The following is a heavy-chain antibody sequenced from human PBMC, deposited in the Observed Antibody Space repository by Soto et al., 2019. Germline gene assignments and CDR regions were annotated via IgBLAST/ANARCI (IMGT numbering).Heavy chain of an antibody. CDR2: MKATDGTK. CDR1: GCNFNLLA. CDR3: AKPYGPLAFDY. J-gene: IGHJ4*02. V-gene: IGHV3-23*01. Sequence: GGSLRLSCAASGCNFNLLALTWVRQAPGKGLEWVSTMKATDGTKYYADSVKGRFTISRDSSTNTMYLQMNSLRVEDTAVYYCAKPYGPLAFDYWGQGTLVTVSS. D-gene: IGHD3-10*01.